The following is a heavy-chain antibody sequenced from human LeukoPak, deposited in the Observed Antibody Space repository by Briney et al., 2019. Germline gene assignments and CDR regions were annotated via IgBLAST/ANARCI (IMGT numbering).Heavy chain of an antibody. CDR2: IYYSGST. J-gene: IGHJ6*03. V-gene: IGHV4-39*07. CDR1: GGSISSSSYY. Sequence: SETLSLTCTVSGGSISSSSYYWGWIRQPPGKGLEWIGSIYYSGSTYYNPSLKSRVTISVDTSKNQFSLKLSSVTAADTAVYYCASRQGDYGDYVDYYYYYMDVWGKGTTVTISS. CDR3: ASRQGDYGDYVDYYYYYMDV. D-gene: IGHD4-17*01.